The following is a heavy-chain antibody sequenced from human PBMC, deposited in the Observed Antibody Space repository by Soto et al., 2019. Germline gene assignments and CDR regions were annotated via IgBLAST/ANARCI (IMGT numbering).Heavy chain of an antibody. V-gene: IGHV1-69*13. CDR2: IIPIFGTA. CDR1: GGTFSSYA. Sequence: ASVKVSCKASGGTFSSYAISWVRQAPGQGLEWMGGIIPIFGTANYAQKFQGRVTITADESTSTAYMELSSLRSEDTAVYYCARVGSSLGEGGCSSTSCYIPHYWGQGTLVTVSS. CDR3: ARVGSSLGEGGCSSTSCYIPHY. D-gene: IGHD2-2*02. J-gene: IGHJ4*02.